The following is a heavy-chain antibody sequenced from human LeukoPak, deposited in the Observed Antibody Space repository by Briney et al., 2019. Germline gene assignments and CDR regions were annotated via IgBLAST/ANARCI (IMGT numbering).Heavy chain of an antibody. V-gene: IGHV3-30-3*01. J-gene: IGHJ4*02. CDR3: AKGRYCSSTSCPIAFFDY. CDR1: GFTFSSYA. CDR2: ISYDGSNK. D-gene: IGHD2-2*01. Sequence: GGSLRLSCAASGFTFSSYAMHWVRQAPGKGLEWVAVISYDGSNKYYADSVKGRFTISRDNSKNTLYLQMNSLRAEDTAVYYCAKGRYCSSTSCPIAFFDYWGQGTLVTVSS.